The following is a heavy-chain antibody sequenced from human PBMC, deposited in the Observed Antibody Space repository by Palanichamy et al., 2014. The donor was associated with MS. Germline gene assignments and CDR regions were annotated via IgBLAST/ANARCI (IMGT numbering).Heavy chain of an antibody. Sequence: QVQLQESGPGLVKPSETLSLTCTVSGGSISSYYWSWIRQPPGKGLEWIGYIYYNGSTNYNPSLKSRVTISVDTSKNQFSLKLSSVTAADTAVYYCARNEWSWFDPWGQGTLVTVSS. CDR1: GGSISSYY. D-gene: IGHD3-3*01. CDR3: ARNEWSWFDP. J-gene: IGHJ5*02. CDR2: IYYNGST. V-gene: IGHV4-59*01.